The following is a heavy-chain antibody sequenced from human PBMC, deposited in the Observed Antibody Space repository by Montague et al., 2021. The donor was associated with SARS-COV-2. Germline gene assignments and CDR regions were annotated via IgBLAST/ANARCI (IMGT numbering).Heavy chain of an antibody. CDR1: GDSVLRHRLA. Sequence: CAISGDSVLRHRLASDWLTHDPSSGVKLVCSPHFGYKWYNDYAVSMQSRVTINPDTSKNQFSLHVNSVTPEDTAVYYCARDSEYSIDYWGQGLLVTVSS. CDR3: ARDSEYSIDY. D-gene: IGHD6-6*01. J-gene: IGHJ4*02. CDR2: PHFGYKWYN. V-gene: IGHV6-1*01.